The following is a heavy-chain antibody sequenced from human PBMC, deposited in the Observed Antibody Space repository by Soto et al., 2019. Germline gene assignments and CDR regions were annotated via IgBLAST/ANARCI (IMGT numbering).Heavy chain of an antibody. D-gene: IGHD5-18*01. Sequence: ASVKVSCKASGYTFTSYAMHWVRQAPGQRLEWMGWINAGNGNTKYSQKFQGRVTITRDTSASTAYMELSSLRPEDTAVYYCAREEVDTAMVRYYYYGMDVWGQGTTVTVSS. V-gene: IGHV1-3*01. J-gene: IGHJ6*02. CDR2: INAGNGNT. CDR3: AREEVDTAMVRYYYYGMDV. CDR1: GYTFTSYA.